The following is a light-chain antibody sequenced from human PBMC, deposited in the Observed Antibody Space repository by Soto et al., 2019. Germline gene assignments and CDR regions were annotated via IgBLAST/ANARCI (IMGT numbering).Light chain of an antibody. J-gene: IGKJ5*01. CDR1: QSVGSD. CDR3: QQYKNWPPIT. V-gene: IGKV3-15*01. CDR2: GAS. Sequence: EIVMTQSPATLSVSPVERATLSCRASQSVGSDLAWYQQKRGQAPRLLIYGASTRATGIPARFSGSASGTEFTLTISGLQSEDFAVYYCQQYKNWPPITFGQGTRLEIK.